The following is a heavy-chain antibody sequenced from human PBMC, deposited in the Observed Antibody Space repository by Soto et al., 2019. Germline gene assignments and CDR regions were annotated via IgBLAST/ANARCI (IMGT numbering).Heavy chain of an antibody. CDR3: AREPYCTSATCFIHFDS. J-gene: IGHJ4*02. CDR1: GASISSGDSY. V-gene: IGHV4-31*11. D-gene: IGHD2-2*01. CDR2: IFHTGST. Sequence: PSETLSLTCAVSGASISSGDSYWSWIRQRPGKGLEWIGYIFHTGSTYYNPSLKSRVTISLDSSKNQFSLKLTSATAADTAVYFCAREPYCTSATCFIHFDSWCQGSLVTVSS.